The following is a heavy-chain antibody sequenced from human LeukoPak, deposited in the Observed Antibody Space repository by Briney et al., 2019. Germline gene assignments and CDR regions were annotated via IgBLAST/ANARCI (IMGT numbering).Heavy chain of an antibody. J-gene: IGHJ4*02. D-gene: IGHD7-27*01. CDR1: GGSFSGYY. CDR3: ARLNGGS. Sequence: KPSETLSLTCAVYGGSFSGYYWSWIRQPPGKGLEWIGEINHSGSTNYNPSLKSRVTISVDTSKNQFSLKLSSVTAADTAVYYCARLNGGSWGQGTLVTVSS. CDR2: INHSGST. V-gene: IGHV4-34*01.